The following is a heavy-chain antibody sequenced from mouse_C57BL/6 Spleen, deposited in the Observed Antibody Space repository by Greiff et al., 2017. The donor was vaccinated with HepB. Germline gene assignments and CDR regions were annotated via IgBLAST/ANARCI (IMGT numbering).Heavy chain of an antibody. CDR2: IDPSDSET. D-gene: IGHD2-10*02. J-gene: IGHJ1*03. CDR1: GYTFTSYW. V-gene: IGHV1-52*01. CDR3: ARGYGNGYFDV. Sequence: VQLQQPGAELVRPGSSVKLSCKASGYTFTSYWMHWVKQRPIQGLEWIGNIDPSDSETHYNQKFKDKATLTVDKSSSTAYMQLSSLTSEDSAVYYCARGYGNGYFDVWGTGTTVTVSS.